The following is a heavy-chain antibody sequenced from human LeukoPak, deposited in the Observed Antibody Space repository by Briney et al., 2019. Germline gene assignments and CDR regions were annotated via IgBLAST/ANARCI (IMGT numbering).Heavy chain of an antibody. D-gene: IGHD4/OR15-4a*01. CDR1: GGSFSSGDYS. CDR3: ARGASDLTYDYGVN. J-gene: IGHJ4*02. V-gene: IGHV4-61*10. Sequence: SETLSLTCTVSGGSFSSGDYSWNWIRQPAGQGLEWIGRLFSSGTTNYNPSLKSRVTISVDTSKNQFSLKVTSVTAADTAVYYCARGASDLTYDYGVNWGQGTLSPSPQ. CDR2: LFSSGTT.